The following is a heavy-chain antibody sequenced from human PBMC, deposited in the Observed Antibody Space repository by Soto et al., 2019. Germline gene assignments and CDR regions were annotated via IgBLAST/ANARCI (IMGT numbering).Heavy chain of an antibody. CDR1: GYSFTSYW. V-gene: IGHV5-51*01. CDR2: IYPGDSDT. CDR3: SRHYYDSSGYYRLGAFDI. D-gene: IGHD3-22*01. J-gene: IGHJ3*02. Sequence: GESLKISCKGSGYSFTSYWIGRVRRMPGKGLEWMGIIYPGDSDTRYSPSFQGQVTISADRSISTAYLQWSSLKASDTAMYYCSRHYYDSSGYYRLGAFDIWGQGKMVTVSS.